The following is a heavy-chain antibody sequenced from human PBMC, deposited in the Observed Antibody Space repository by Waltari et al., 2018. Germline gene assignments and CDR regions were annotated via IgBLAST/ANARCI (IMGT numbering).Heavy chain of an antibody. CDR1: GYTLTELS. CDR3: ATDPCLRSHLAWDQRDYFDY. CDR2: FDPEDGET. J-gene: IGHJ4*02. Sequence: QVQLVQSGAEVKKPGASVKVSCKVSGYTLTELSMHWVRQAPGKGLEWMGGFDPEDGETIYAQKFQGIVTMTEYTSTDTAYMELSSLRSEDTAAYYCATDPCLRSHLAWDQRDYFDYWGQGTLVTVSS. V-gene: IGHV1-24*01. D-gene: IGHD3-3*01.